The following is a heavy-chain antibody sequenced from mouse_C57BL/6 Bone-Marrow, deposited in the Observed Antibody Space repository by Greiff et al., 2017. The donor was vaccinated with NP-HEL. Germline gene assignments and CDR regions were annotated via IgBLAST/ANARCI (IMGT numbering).Heavy chain of an antibody. Sequence: EVMLVESGGGLVKPGGSLKLSCAASGFTFSSYTMSWVRQTPEKRLEWVATISGGGGNTYYPDSVKGRFPISRDNAKNTLSLPMSSLRSEDTALYYCARQAHYYGSPWDYWGQGTTLTVSS. D-gene: IGHD1-1*01. J-gene: IGHJ2*01. CDR2: ISGGGGNT. CDR1: GFTFSSYT. CDR3: ARQAHYYGSPWDY. V-gene: IGHV5-9*01.